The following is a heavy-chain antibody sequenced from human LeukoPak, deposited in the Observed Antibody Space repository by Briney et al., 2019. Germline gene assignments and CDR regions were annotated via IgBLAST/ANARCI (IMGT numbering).Heavy chain of an antibody. CDR2: MNPNSGNT. J-gene: IGHJ5*02. CDR1: GYTFTSYD. CDR3: ARGPNYYDSSGTSNWFDP. Sequence: ASVKVSCKASGYTFTSYDINWVRQATGQGLEWMGWMNPNSGNTGYAQKFQGRVTMTRNISISTAYMELSSLRSEDTAIYYCARGPNYYDSSGTSNWFDPWGQGTLVTVSS. D-gene: IGHD3-22*01. V-gene: IGHV1-8*01.